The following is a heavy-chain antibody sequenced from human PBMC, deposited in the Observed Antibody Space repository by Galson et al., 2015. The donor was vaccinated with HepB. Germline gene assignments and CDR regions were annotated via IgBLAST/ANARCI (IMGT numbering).Heavy chain of an antibody. CDR3: ARGRGGVTIFGVVPTTYYYLDV. CDR2: ISPYNGRT. Sequence: CKASGYTFSSYGINWVRQAPGQGLEWMGWISPYNGRTKYAQKFQDRVTMTTDTSTSTAYMELRSLRSDDTAVYYCARGRGGVTIFGVVPTTYYYLDVWGKGTTVTVSS. D-gene: IGHD3-3*01. CDR1: GYTFSSYG. J-gene: IGHJ6*03. V-gene: IGHV1-18*01.